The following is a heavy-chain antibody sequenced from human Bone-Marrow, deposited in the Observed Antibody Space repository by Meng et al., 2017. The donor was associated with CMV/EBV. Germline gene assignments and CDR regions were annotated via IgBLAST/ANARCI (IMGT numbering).Heavy chain of an antibody. Sequence: SETLSLTCTVSGGSISNYYWNWIRQPPGKGLEWIGYVYNSEYTNYNPSLKSRVTISADTSKNQFSLKLSSVTAADTAVYYCARDYSGSSYNWFDPWGQGTLVTVSS. CDR2: VYNSEYT. CDR3: ARDYSGSSYNWFDP. V-gene: IGHV4-59*01. CDR1: GGSISNYY. J-gene: IGHJ5*02. D-gene: IGHD3-10*01.